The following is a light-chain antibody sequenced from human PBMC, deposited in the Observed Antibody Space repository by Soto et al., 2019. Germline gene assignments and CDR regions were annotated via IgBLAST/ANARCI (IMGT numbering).Light chain of an antibody. V-gene: IGLV2-11*01. J-gene: IGLJ3*02. Sequence: QSALTQPRSVSGSLGQSVTISCTGTSSDVGGYNYVSWYQQHPGKAPKLMIYDVNKRPSGVPDRFSGSKSGNTASLTISGLQAADEADYYCCSYAGSWLFGGGTKLTVL. CDR1: SSDVGGYNY. CDR2: DVN. CDR3: CSYAGSWL.